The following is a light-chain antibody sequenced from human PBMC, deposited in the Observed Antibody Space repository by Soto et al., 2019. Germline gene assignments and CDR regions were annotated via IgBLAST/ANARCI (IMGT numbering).Light chain of an antibody. Sequence: EIVVKKSPVTLSLSQGERATLSCRASQSVSNNYLAWYQQKPGQAPRLLIYGASNRATGIPDRFSGSGSGTDFTLTIISLETEGFAVYYTQSAGRSSPFCQRTNVDIK. V-gene: IGKV3-20*01. J-gene: IGKJ1*01. CDR3: QSAGRSSP. CDR1: QSVSNNY. CDR2: GAS.